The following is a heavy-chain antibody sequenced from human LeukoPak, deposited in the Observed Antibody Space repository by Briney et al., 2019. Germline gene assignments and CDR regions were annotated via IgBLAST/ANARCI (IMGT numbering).Heavy chain of an antibody. Sequence: GRSLRLSCAASGFTFRSSAMHWVRQAPGKGLEWVALLPYDGTETYYVESVKGRFTISRDNSNNTLYLQMNSLRVEDTAVYFCARQGSSLPYFHTYLDVWGKGTTVTVSS. V-gene: IGHV3-30*01. CDR2: LPYDGTET. CDR1: GFTFRSSA. D-gene: IGHD6-6*01. CDR3: ARQGSSLPYFHTYLDV. J-gene: IGHJ6*03.